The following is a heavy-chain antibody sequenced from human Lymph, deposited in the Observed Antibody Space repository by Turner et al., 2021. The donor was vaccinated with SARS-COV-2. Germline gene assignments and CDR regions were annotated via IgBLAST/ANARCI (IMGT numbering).Heavy chain of an antibody. D-gene: IGHD1-26*01. CDR2: ISYDGFNK. V-gene: IGHV3-30*04. Sequence: QVQLVESGGGVVLPGGSLRLSCAASGFTFSTYAIHWVRQAPGKGLEWVAVISYDGFNKYYSDSVKGQFTISRDNSKNTMYLQMSSLRAEDTAVYYCARGSGSYLSAFDIWGQGTMVTVSS. CDR1: GFTFSTYA. CDR3: ARGSGSYLSAFDI. J-gene: IGHJ3*02.